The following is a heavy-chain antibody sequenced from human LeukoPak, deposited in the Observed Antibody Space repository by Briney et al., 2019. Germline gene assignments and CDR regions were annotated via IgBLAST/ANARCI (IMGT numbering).Heavy chain of an antibody. J-gene: IGHJ4*02. CDR3: ARGELLPFVY. CDR1: GGSFSGYY. V-gene: IGHV4-34*01. Sequence: SETLSLTCAVYGGSFSGYYWSWIRQPPGKGLEWIGEINHSGSTNYNPSLKSRVTISVDTSKNQFSLKLSSVTAADTAVYYCARGELLPFVYWGQGTLVTVSS. D-gene: IGHD1-26*01. CDR2: INHSGST.